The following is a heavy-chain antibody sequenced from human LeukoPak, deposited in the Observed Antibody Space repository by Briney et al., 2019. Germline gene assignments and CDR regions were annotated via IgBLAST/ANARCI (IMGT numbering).Heavy chain of an antibody. Sequence: SETLSLTCTVSGGSISSGDYYWSWIRQPPGKGLEWIGYIYYSGSTYYNPSLKSRVTISVDTSKNQFSLKLSSVTAADTAVYYCARTSYYYYGMDVWGQGTTVTVSS. CDR1: GGSISSGDYY. J-gene: IGHJ6*02. V-gene: IGHV4-30-4*02. CDR3: ARTSYYYYGMDV. CDR2: IYYSGST.